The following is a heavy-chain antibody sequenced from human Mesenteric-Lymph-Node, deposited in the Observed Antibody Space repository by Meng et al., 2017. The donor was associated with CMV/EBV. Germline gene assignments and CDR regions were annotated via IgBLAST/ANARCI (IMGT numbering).Heavy chain of an antibody. D-gene: IGHD1-26*01. Sequence: GESLKISCAAYGFTFGDYSMTWTRQAPGKGLEWVSCIGSRGDTIYSADSVKGRFTISRDNSKNTLYLQMNSLRAEDTAVYYCAKDHEWELPGRGDAFDIWGQGTMVTVSS. CDR3: AKDHEWELPGRGDAFDI. CDR1: GFTFGDYS. J-gene: IGHJ3*02. V-gene: IGHV3-11*04. CDR2: IGSRGDTI.